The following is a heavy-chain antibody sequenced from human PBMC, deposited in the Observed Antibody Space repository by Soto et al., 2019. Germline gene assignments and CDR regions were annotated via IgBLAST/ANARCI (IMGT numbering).Heavy chain of an antibody. CDR2: IYHSGST. CDR1: GGSISSGGYS. V-gene: IGHV4-30-2*01. D-gene: IGHD4-17*01. J-gene: IGHJ4*02. CDR3: ARYGDYDYFDY. Sequence: QLQLQESGSGLVKPSQTLSLTCAVSGGSISSGGYSWSWILQPPGKGLEWIGYIYHSGSTYYNPSLKSRVTISEDRSKNQFSLKLSSVTAADTAVYYCARYGDYDYFDYWGQGTLVTVSS.